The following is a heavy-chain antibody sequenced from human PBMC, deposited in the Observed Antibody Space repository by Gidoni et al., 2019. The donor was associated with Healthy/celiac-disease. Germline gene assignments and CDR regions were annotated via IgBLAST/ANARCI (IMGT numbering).Heavy chain of an antibody. D-gene: IGHD1-26*01. V-gene: IGHV4-39*01. J-gene: IGHJ3*02. CDR2: MYYRGST. CDR3: ARQRGGSSGHDAVDI. Sequence: QLQLPESGPGLVKPSATLSLTGTVAGGSISTSSYYWGWIRKPPGKGLEWLGRMYYRGSTYYNPSLKDRVTISEDTSKNQFSLKLSSVTAADTAVYYCARQRGGSSGHDAVDIWGQGTMVTVSS. CDR1: GGSISTSSYY.